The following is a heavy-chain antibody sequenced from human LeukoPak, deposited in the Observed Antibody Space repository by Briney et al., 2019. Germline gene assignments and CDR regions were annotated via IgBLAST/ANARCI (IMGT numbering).Heavy chain of an antibody. CDR3: AKGKYSSSWYFDY. V-gene: IGHV3-23*01. CDR2: ISGGGTYT. CDR1: GFTFSDHA. D-gene: IGHD6-13*01. Sequence: GGSLRLSCASSGFTFSDHAMTWLRQAPGGGLEWVSGISGGGTYTYYADSVKGRFTISRENSKNTLYLQMNSLRAEDTAVYYCAKGKYSSSWYFDYWGQGTLVTVSS. J-gene: IGHJ4*02.